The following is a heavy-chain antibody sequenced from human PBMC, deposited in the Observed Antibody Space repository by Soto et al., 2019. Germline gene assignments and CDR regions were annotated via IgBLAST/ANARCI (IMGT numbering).Heavy chain of an antibody. J-gene: IGHJ4*02. Sequence: GSLRLSCSASGFTFSSYVMNWVRQAPGKGLEYVSGITSNGGSTFYADSVKGRFIISRDNSQNTVYLQMSSLTTADTAVYYCLVASAAYWGQGTQATVSS. D-gene: IGHD6-13*01. CDR2: ITSNGGST. V-gene: IGHV3-64D*06. CDR1: GFTFSSYV. CDR3: LVASAAY.